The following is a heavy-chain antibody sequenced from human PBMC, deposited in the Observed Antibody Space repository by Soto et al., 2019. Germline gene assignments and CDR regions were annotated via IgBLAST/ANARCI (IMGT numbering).Heavy chain of an antibody. J-gene: IGHJ3*02. Sequence: ASVKVSCKVSGYTLTELSMHWVRQAPGKGLEWMGGFDPEDGETIYAQKFQGRVTMTEDTSTDTAYMELSSLRSEDTAVYYCATDYYDSSGYYNDAFDIWGQGTMVTVS. D-gene: IGHD3-22*01. V-gene: IGHV1-24*01. CDR1: GYTLTELS. CDR3: ATDYYDSSGYYNDAFDI. CDR2: FDPEDGET.